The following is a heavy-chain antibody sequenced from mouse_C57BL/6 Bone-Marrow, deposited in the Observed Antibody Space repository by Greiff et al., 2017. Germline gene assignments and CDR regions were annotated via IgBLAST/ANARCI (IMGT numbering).Heavy chain of an antibody. V-gene: IGHV1-72*01. CDR2: IDPNSGGT. J-gene: IGHJ4*01. CDR3: ARRGIYYDYDSCAMDY. Sequence: QVQLQQPGAELVKPGASVTLSCKASGYTFTSYWMHWVKQRPGRGLEWIGRIDPNSGGTKYNEKFKSKATLTVDKPSSTAYMQLSSLTSEDSAVYYCARRGIYYDYDSCAMDYWGQGTSVTVSS. CDR1: GYTFTSYW. D-gene: IGHD2-4*01.